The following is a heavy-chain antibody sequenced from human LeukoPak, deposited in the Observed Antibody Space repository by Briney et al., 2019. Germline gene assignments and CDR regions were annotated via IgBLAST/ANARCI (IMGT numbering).Heavy chain of an antibody. Sequence: GGSLRLSCAVSGFTFSSYAMHWVRQAPGKGLEWVAVISYDENTKYYADSVKGRFAISRDNSKNTLSLQMNSLRAEDTAVYYCARDAFNSGSYYPYYWGQGTLVTVSS. CDR1: GFTFSSYA. D-gene: IGHD1-26*01. V-gene: IGHV3-30*09. CDR2: ISYDENTK. CDR3: ARDAFNSGSYYPYY. J-gene: IGHJ4*02.